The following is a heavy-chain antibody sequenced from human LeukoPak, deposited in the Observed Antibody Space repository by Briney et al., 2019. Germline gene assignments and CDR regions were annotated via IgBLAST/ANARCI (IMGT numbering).Heavy chain of an antibody. CDR2: INHSGST. Sequence: PSETLSLTCSVYGGSFSGYYWSWIRQPPGKGLEWIGEINHSGSTNYNPSLKSRVTISVDTSKNQFSLKLSSVTAADTAVYYCARPSIYCSSTSCYYYYYYMDVWGKGTTVTVSS. D-gene: IGHD2-2*01. J-gene: IGHJ6*03. CDR1: GGSFSGYY. CDR3: ARPSIYCSSTSCYYYYYYMDV. V-gene: IGHV4-34*01.